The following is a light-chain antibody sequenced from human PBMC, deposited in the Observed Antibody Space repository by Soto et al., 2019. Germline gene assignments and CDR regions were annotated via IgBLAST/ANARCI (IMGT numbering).Light chain of an antibody. CDR3: QQSYSTPWT. V-gene: IGKV1-39*01. Sequence: DIPMTPSPSSLSAAVGDRVTITCRASQSISSYLNWYQQKPGKAPKLLIYAASSLQSGVPSRFSGSGSGTDFTLTISSLQPEDFATYDCQQSYSTPWTFGQGTKVEIK. J-gene: IGKJ1*01. CDR1: QSISSY. CDR2: AAS.